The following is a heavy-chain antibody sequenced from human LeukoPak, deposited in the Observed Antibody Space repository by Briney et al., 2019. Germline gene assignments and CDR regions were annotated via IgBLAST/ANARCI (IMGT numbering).Heavy chain of an antibody. V-gene: IGHV3-30*18. J-gene: IGHJ4*02. D-gene: IGHD1-14*01. CDR1: GFTFSSYA. Sequence: PGGSLRLSCAASGFTFSSYAMHWVRRAPGKGLEWVAVISYDGSTNYADSVKGRFTISRDNSKNTLYLQMNSLRAEDTAVYYCAKDQNREPYYFDYWGQGTLVTVSS. CDR2: ISYDGST. CDR3: AKDQNREPYYFDY.